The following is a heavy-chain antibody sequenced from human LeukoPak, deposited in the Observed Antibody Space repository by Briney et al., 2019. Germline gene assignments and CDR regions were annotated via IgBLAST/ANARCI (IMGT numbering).Heavy chain of an antibody. CDR1: VGSISKYY. Sequence: SETLSLTCSVSVGSISKYYWRWNRQHPQKGLETIGYMFYNRNATYNPSLKSRVNMSVDRSKTQVSLNLRSVAAADTAVYYCARGLDYGDAVDYWGQGTLVTVSS. CDR2: MFYNRNA. CDR3: ARGLDYGDAVDY. D-gene: IGHD4-17*01. J-gene: IGHJ4*02. V-gene: IGHV4-59*01.